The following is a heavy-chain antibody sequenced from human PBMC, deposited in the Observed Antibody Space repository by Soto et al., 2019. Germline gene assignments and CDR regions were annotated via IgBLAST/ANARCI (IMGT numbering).Heavy chain of an antibody. J-gene: IGHJ4*02. CDR3: AKVVGDGNDYYDF. CDR1: GFTFTTYD. Sequence: ASVKVSCKASGFTFTTYDIDWVRQATGQGLEWMGWMNPNSGNTGYAQKFQGRITMTRDTSRGTAYMELSSLRAEDTAVYYCAKVVGDGNDYYDFWGQGTLVTAPQ. CDR2: MNPNSGNT. V-gene: IGHV1-8*01. D-gene: IGHD3-22*01.